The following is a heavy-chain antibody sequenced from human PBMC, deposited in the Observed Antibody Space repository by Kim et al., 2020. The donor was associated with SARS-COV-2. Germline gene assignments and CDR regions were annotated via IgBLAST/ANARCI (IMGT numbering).Heavy chain of an antibody. CDR3: ARPYSSSRTHHAFDI. Sequence: SETLSLTCTVSGGSISSGDYYWSWIRQPPGKGLEWIGYIYYSGSTYYNPSLKSRVTISVDTSKNQFSLKLSSVTAADTAVYYCARPYSSSRTHHAFDIWGQGTMVTVSS. V-gene: IGHV4-30-4*01. CDR2: IYYSGST. J-gene: IGHJ3*02. D-gene: IGHD6-13*01. CDR1: GGSISSGDYY.